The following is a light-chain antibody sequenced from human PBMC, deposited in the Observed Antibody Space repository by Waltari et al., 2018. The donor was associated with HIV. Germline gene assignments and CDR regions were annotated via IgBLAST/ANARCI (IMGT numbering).Light chain of an antibody. V-gene: IGLV1-44*01. Sequence: QSVLTQPPPASGTPGQRVPISCSGSSSNIGPYSVHWLQHLPGTAPKLLIYSNNQRPSGVPDRFSGFKSGTSASLAISGLQSEDEGDYYCASWDDSLNAFFGTGTKVTVL. J-gene: IGLJ1*01. CDR3: ASWDDSLNAF. CDR1: SSNIGPYS. CDR2: SNN.